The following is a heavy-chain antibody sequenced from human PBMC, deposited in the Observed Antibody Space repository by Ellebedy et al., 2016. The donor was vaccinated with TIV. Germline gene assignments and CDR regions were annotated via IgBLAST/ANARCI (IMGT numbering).Heavy chain of an antibody. CDR1: GGSFSGYY. CDR2: INHSGST. J-gene: IGHJ3*02. Sequence: MPSETLSLTCAVYGGSFSGYYWSWIRQPPGKGLEWIGEINHSGSTNYNPSLKSRVTISVDTSKNQFSLKLSSVTAADTAVYYCAREKNGSGSWGSHDAFDIWGQGTMVTVSS. V-gene: IGHV4-34*01. D-gene: IGHD3-10*01. CDR3: AREKNGSGSWGSHDAFDI.